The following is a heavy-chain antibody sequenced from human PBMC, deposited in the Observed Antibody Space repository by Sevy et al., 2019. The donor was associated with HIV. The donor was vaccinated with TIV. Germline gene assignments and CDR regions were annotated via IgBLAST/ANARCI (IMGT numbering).Heavy chain of an antibody. V-gene: IGHV4-30-2*01. J-gene: IGHJ4*02. D-gene: IGHD3-3*01. CDR2: IYHSWST. CDR1: GGSISSGGYS. CDR3: AQVDLGY. Sequence: SETLSLTCAVSGGSISSGGYSWSWIRQPPGKGLEWIGYIYHSWSTYYNPSLKSRVTISVDRSKNQFSLKLSSVTAADTAVYYCAQVDLGYWGQGTLVTVSS.